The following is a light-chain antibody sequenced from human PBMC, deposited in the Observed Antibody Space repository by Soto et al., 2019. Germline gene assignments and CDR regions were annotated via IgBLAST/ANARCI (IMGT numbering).Light chain of an antibody. Sequence: QSALTQPRSVSGSPGQSVTISCTGTSSDVGAYNYVSWYQQHPGKAPKFIIYDVNKRPSGVPDRFSGSKSGNTASLTISGLEAEDDAEYYCCLYAGTYSYVLGTGTKLTVL. V-gene: IGLV2-11*01. CDR1: SSDVGAYNY. J-gene: IGLJ1*01. CDR2: DVN. CDR3: CLYAGTYSYV.